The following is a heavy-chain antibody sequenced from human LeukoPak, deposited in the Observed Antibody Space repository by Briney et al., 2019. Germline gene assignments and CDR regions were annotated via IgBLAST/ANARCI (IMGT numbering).Heavy chain of an antibody. CDR3: ARGPGPIAGAKNPFDI. CDR1: GLTFSSYA. D-gene: IGHD1-26*01. V-gene: IGHV3-30*01. CDR2: ISYDGSNK. Sequence: GGSLRLSCAASGLTFSSYAMHWVRQAPGKGLEWVAVISYDGSNKYYVDSVKGRFTISGDKSKNTLYLQMNSLRPEDTAFYYCARGPGPIAGAKNPFDIWGQGTMVTVSS. J-gene: IGHJ3*02.